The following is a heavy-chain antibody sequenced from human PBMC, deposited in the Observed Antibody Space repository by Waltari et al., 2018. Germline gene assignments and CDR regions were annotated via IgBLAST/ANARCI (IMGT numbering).Heavy chain of an antibody. V-gene: IGHV4-59*11. CDR2: IYYSGST. CDR1: GGSISSHY. Sequence: QVQLQESGPGLVKPSATLSLTCTVPGGSISSHYWSWIRQPPGKGLEWIGYIYYSGSTNYNPSLKSRVTISVDTSKNQFSLKLSSVTAADTAVYYCARAYYYDSSGYLSDAFDIWGQGTMVTVSS. D-gene: IGHD3-22*01. J-gene: IGHJ3*02. CDR3: ARAYYYDSSGYLSDAFDI.